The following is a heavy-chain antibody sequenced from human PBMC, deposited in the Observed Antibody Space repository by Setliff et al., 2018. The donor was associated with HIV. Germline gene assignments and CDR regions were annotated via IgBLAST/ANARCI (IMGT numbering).Heavy chain of an antibody. CDR3: APDPAHYDASGTGY. D-gene: IGHD3-22*01. J-gene: IGHJ4*02. CDR1: GFTFSSYG. CDR2: LSGNGETA. V-gene: IGHV3-23*01. Sequence: PGGSLRLSCAASGFTFSSYGMNWVRQAPGKGLEWVSSLSGNGETAYYADSVKGRFTVSRDNSKNTLYLQMNSLRAEDTAVYYCAPDPAHYDASGTGYWGQGTLVTVSS.